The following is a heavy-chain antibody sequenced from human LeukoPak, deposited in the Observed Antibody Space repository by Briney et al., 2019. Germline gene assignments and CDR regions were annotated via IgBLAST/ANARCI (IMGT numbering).Heavy chain of an antibody. Sequence: GGSLRLSCAASGFTVSSYAMHWVRQAPGKGLEWVAVISYDGSNKYYADSVKGRFAISRDNSKITLYLQMNRLRAEDTAVYYCARQIYAGAFDYWGQGTLVTVSS. CDR3: ARQIYAGAFDY. D-gene: IGHD4-23*01. J-gene: IGHJ4*02. CDR1: GFTVSSYA. V-gene: IGHV3-30*09. CDR2: ISYDGSNK.